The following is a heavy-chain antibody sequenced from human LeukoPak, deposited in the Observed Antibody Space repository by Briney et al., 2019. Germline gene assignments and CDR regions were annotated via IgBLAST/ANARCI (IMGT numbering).Heavy chain of an antibody. Sequence: GASVKVSCKASGYTFSGYGISWVRQAPGQGLEWMGWISAYNGNTNYAQKLQGRVTMTTDTSTSTAYMELRSLRSDDTAVYFCARGRDYYDSSAYYNFDYWGQGTLVTVSS. V-gene: IGHV1-18*01. J-gene: IGHJ4*02. CDR2: ISAYNGNT. CDR3: ARGRDYYDSSAYYNFDY. D-gene: IGHD3-22*01. CDR1: GYTFSGYG.